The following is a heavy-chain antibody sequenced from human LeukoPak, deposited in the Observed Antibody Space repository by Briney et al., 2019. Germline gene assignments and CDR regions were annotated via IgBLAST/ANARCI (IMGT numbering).Heavy chain of an antibody. J-gene: IGHJ4*02. CDR1: GYTFTGYY. Sequence: ASVKVSCKASGYTFTGYYIHWVRQAPGQGLEWMGWINPNSGGTNYAQKFQGRVTMTRDTSISTAYMELSRLRSDDTAVYYCARAGQLALLFSPDFDYWGQGTLVTVSS. CDR2: INPNSGGT. V-gene: IGHV1-2*02. CDR3: ARAGQLALLFSPDFDY. D-gene: IGHD6-13*01.